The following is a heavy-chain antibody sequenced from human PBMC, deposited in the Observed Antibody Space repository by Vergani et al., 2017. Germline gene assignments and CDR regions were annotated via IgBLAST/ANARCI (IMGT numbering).Heavy chain of an antibody. J-gene: IGHJ5*02. CDR3: ARGGYSYGLVSPWFDP. Sequence: QVQLVESGGGVVQPGRSLRLSCAASGFTFSSYGMHWVRQAPGKGLEWVAVISYDGSNKYYADSVKGRFTISRDNSKNTLYLQMNSLRAEDTAVYYCARGGYSYGLVSPWFDPWGQGTLVTVSS. CDR1: GFTFSSYG. CDR2: ISYDGSNK. D-gene: IGHD5-18*01. V-gene: IGHV3-30*03.